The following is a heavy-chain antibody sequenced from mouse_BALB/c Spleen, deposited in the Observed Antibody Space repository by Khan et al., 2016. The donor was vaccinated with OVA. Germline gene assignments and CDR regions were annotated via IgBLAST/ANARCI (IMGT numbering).Heavy chain of an antibody. CDR2: IYPSDSYT. CDR3: TMGDPGNFDY. J-gene: IGHJ2*01. CDR1: GYTFTNYW. D-gene: IGHD2-13*01. Sequence: QVQLQQSGAELVRPGASVRLSCKASGYTFTNYWINWVKQRPGQGLEWIGNIYPSDSYTNYNQKFKDKATLTVDKSSSTAYMQLSSPTSEDSAVYYCTMGDPGNFDYWGQGTTLTVSS. V-gene: IGHV1-69*02.